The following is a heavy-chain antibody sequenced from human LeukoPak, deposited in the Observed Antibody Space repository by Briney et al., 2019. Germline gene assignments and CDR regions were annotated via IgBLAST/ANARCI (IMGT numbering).Heavy chain of an antibody. CDR2: ISGSGGST. Sequence: GGSLRLSCAASGFTFSSYAMSWVRQAPGKGLEWVSAISGSGGSTYYADSVKGRFTISRDNSKNTLYLQMNSLRAEDTAVYYCARDSRYCSGGSCYYYYGMDVWGQGTTVTVSS. CDR3: ARDSRYCSGGSCYYYYGMDV. J-gene: IGHJ6*02. CDR1: GFTFSSYA. D-gene: IGHD2-15*01. V-gene: IGHV3-23*01.